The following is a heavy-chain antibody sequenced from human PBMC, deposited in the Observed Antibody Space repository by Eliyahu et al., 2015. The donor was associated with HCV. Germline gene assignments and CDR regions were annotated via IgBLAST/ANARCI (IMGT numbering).Heavy chain of an antibody. CDR3: AKGFGAVTTVYYFDY. V-gene: IGHV3-30*18. Sequence: SSYGMHWVRQAPGKGLEWVAVISYDGSNKYYADSVKGRFTISRDNSKNTLYLQMNSLRAEDTAVYYCAKGFGAVTTVYYFDYWGQGTLVTVSS. CDR2: ISYDGSNK. D-gene: IGHD4-17*01. J-gene: IGHJ4*02. CDR1: SSYG.